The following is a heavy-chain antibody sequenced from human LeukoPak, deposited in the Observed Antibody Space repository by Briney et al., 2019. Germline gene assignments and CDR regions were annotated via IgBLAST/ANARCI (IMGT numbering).Heavy chain of an antibody. CDR2: ITTSNTI. J-gene: IGHJ5*02. D-gene: IGHD2-21*01. V-gene: IGHV3-48*01. Sequence: GGSLRLSCAASGFTFRSYNMAWVRQAPGKGLEWLSYITTSNTINYADSVKGRFTMSRDNAKNSLYLQMNSLRAEDTAVYYCAKGCGGDCHAPNWFDPWGQGTLVTVSS. CDR1: GFTFRSYN. CDR3: AKGCGGDCHAPNWFDP.